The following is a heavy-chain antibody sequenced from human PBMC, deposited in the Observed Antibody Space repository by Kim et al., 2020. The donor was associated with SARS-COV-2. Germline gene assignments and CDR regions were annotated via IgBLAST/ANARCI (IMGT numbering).Heavy chain of an antibody. J-gene: IGHJ4*02. V-gene: IGHV2-5*01. D-gene: IGHD2-21*01. Sequence: KRYSPSRKSRLTITKDASRNQVVLTMTNMDPVDTATYYCAHRRPLFGFDYWGQGTLVTVSS. CDR2: K. CDR3: AHRRPLFGFDY.